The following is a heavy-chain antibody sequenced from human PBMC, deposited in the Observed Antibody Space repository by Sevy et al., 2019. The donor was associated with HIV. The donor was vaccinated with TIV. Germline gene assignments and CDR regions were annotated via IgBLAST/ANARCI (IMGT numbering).Heavy chain of an antibody. J-gene: IGHJ4*02. Sequence: KQSQTLSLTCTVSGGSISSSSYYWGWIRQPPGKGLEWIGSIYYSGSTYYNPSLKSRVTISVDTSKNQFSLKLSSVTAADTAVYYCARLDGRDGYNDDYWGQGTLVTVSS. CDR1: GGSISSSSYY. D-gene: IGHD5-12*01. V-gene: IGHV4-39*01. CDR2: IYYSGST. CDR3: ARLDGRDGYNDDY.